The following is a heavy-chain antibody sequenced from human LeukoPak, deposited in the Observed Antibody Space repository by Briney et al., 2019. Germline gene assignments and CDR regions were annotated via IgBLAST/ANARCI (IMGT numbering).Heavy chain of an antibody. CDR2: FDPEDGET. CDR1: GYTLTELS. V-gene: IGHV1-24*01. Sequence: GASVKVSCKVSGYTLTELSMHWVRQAPGKGLEWMGGFDPEDGETIYAQKFQGRVTMTEDTSTDTAYMELSSLRSEDTAVYYCATAVGATYYGSFDYWGQGTLVTVSS. CDR3: ATAVGATYYGSFDY. D-gene: IGHD1-26*01. J-gene: IGHJ4*02.